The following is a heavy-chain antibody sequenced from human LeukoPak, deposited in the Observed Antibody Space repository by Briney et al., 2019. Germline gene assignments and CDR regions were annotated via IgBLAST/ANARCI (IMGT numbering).Heavy chain of an antibody. V-gene: IGHV3-23*01. CDR3: AKGNSGYYPYYFDY. D-gene: IGHD3-22*01. J-gene: IGHJ4*02. CDR2: ISGSGGST. CDR1: GFTFYSYA. Sequence: PGGSLRLSCAASGFTFYSYAMSWVRLAPGKGLEWVSAISGSGGSTYYADSVKGWFTISRDNSKNTLYLQMNSLRAEDTAVYYCAKGNSGYYPYYFDYWGQGALVTVSS.